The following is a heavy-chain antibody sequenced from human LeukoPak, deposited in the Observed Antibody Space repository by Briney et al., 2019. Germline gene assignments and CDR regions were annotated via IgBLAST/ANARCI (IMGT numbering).Heavy chain of an antibody. CDR2: INPNSGRT. D-gene: IGHD3-10*01. Sequence: ASVKVSCKASGYTFSGYYMHWVRQAPGQGLEWMGWINPNSGRTDYAQKFQGRVTMTRDTSISTGSMELSRLTSDDTAVYYCARAIGPPFGGFLSHWGHGTLVTVFS. CDR3: ARAIGPPFGGFLSH. V-gene: IGHV1-2*02. J-gene: IGHJ4*01. CDR1: GYTFSGYY.